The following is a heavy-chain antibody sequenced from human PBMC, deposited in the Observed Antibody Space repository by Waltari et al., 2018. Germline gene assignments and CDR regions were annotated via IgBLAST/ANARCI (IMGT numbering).Heavy chain of an antibody. V-gene: IGHV4-59*01. Sequence: QVQLQESGPGLVKPSETLSLTCTVSGGSISSYYWSWIRQPPGKGLEWIGYIYYSGSTNYNPSLKSRVTIAVDTSKNQFSLKLSSVTAADTAVYYCARDFADSSGYNYWGQGTLVTVSS. D-gene: IGHD3-22*01. CDR1: GGSISSYY. CDR3: ARDFADSSGYNY. CDR2: IYYSGST. J-gene: IGHJ4*02.